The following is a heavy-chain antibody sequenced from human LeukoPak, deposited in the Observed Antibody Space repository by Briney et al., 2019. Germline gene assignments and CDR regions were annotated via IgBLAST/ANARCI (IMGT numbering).Heavy chain of an antibody. CDR2: FDPEDSET. V-gene: IGHV1-24*01. J-gene: IGHJ4*02. CDR3: ATTAAAGLKYYFDY. CDR1: GYTLTELS. D-gene: IGHD6-13*01. Sequence: ASVKVSCKVSGYTLTELSMHWVRQAPGKGLEWMGGFDPEDSETIYAQKFQGRVTMTEDTATDTAYMELSSLRSEDTAVYYCATTAAAGLKYYFDYWGQGTLVTVSS.